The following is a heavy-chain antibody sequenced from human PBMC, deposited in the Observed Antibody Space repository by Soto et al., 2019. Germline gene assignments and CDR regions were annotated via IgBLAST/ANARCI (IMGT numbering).Heavy chain of an antibody. V-gene: IGHV4-31*03. Sequence: PSETLSLTCTVSGGSITSGGSFWSWIRQHPGKGPEWIAFIGYSGATSYNPSLASRVTISADTYKSQFSLNLRSVTAADTAVYYCARGGASSKWFAPWGQGTRVTVS. D-gene: IGHD2-15*01. CDR2: IGYSGAT. CDR1: GGSITSGGSF. J-gene: IGHJ5*02. CDR3: ARGGASSKWFAP.